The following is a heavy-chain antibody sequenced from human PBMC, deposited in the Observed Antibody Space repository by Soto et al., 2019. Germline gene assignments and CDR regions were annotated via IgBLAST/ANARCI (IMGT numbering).Heavy chain of an antibody. D-gene: IGHD3-10*01. CDR3: ASLPTMDHAAFDI. CDR2: IYYSGST. J-gene: IGHJ3*02. V-gene: IGHV4-30-4*01. Sequence: SETLSLTCTVSGGSISSGDYYWSWIRQPPGKGLEWIGYIYYSGSTYYNPSLKSRVTISVDTSKNQFSLKLSSVTAADTAVYFCASLPTMDHAAFDIWGQGTMVTVSS. CDR1: GGSISSGDYY.